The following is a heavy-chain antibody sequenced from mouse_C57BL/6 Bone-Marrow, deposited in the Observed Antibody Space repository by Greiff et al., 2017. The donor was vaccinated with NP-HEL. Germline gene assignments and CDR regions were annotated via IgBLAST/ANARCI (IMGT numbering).Heavy chain of an antibody. D-gene: IGHD1-1*01. CDR1: GYTFTSYG. Sequence: VQLQQSGAELARPGASVKLSCKASGYTFTSYGISWVKQRTGQGLEWIGEIYPRSGNTYYNEKFKGKATLTADKSSSTAYMELRSLTSADSAVYFCARSITTVKYYAMDYWGQGTSVTVSS. V-gene: IGHV1-81*01. J-gene: IGHJ4*01. CDR2: IYPRSGNT. CDR3: ARSITTVKYYAMDY.